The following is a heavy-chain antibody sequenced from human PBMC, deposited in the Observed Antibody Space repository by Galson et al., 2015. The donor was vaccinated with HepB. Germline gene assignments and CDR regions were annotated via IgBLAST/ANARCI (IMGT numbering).Heavy chain of an antibody. CDR2: IYYSGST. D-gene: IGHD3-3*01. CDR1: GGSISSSSYY. V-gene: IGHV4-39*01. Sequence: SETLSLTCTVSGGSISSSSYYWGWIRQPPGKGLEWIGSIYYSGSTYYNPSLKSRVTISVDTSKNQFSLKLSSVTAADTAVYYCARRYDFWRLTNAFDIWGQGTMVTVSS. CDR3: ARRYDFWRLTNAFDI. J-gene: IGHJ3*02.